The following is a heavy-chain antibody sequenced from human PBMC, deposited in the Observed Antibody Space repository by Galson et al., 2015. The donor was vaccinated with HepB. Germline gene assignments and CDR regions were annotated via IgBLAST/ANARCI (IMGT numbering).Heavy chain of an antibody. CDR2: ISGSGGST. J-gene: IGHJ1*01. CDR3: AKEDVVVPAAIQKRAEYFQH. CDR1: GFTFSSYA. Sequence: SLRLSCAASGFTFSSYAMSWVRQAPGKGLEWVSAISGSGGSTYYADSVKGRFTISRDDSKNTLYLQMNSLRAEDTAVYYCAKEDVVVPAAIQKRAEYFQHWGQGTLVTVSS. V-gene: IGHV3-23*01. D-gene: IGHD2-2*01.